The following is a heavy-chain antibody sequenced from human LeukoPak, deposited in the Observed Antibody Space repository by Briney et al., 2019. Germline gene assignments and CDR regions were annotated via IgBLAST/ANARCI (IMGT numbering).Heavy chain of an antibody. Sequence: GASVKVSCKASGYTFTTYGISWVRQAPGQGLEWLGWISAYNGNTNYAQNLQGRVTLTTDTSTNTAYMELTSLKSDDTAVYYCANVPPAAPFAFDIWGQGTMVTVSS. V-gene: IGHV1-18*01. J-gene: IGHJ3*02. CDR1: GYTFTTYG. D-gene: IGHD2-2*01. CDR3: ANVPPAAPFAFDI. CDR2: ISAYNGNT.